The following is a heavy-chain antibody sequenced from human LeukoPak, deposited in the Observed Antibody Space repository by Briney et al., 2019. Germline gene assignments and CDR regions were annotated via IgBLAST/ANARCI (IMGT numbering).Heavy chain of an antibody. CDR1: GFTVSSNS. CDR3: ARRAGAYTHPYDY. J-gene: IGHJ4*02. CDR2: IYSAGST. D-gene: IGHD3-16*01. Sequence: GGSLRLSCTVSGFTVSSNSMSWVRQAPGKGLEWVSFIYSAGSTHYSDSVKGRFTISIDNSKNTLYLQMNSLRAEDTAVYYCARRAGAYTHPYDYWGQGTLVTVSP. V-gene: IGHV3-53*01.